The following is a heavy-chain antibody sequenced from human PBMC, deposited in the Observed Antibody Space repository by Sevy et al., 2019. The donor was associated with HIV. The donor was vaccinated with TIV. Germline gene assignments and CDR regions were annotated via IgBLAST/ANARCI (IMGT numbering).Heavy chain of an antibody. CDR1: GFSFSKYG. Sequence: GGSLGLSCAASGFSFSKYGMHWVRQAPGKGLEWVALIWYDGSSEYYAASVKGRFTISRDNSNNTLYLQVNSLRAEDTAVYYCVRGADYYDRGGANCDSWGQGTLVTVSS. J-gene: IGHJ4*02. D-gene: IGHD3-22*01. CDR3: VRGADYYDRGGANCDS. V-gene: IGHV3-33*01. CDR2: IWYDGSSE.